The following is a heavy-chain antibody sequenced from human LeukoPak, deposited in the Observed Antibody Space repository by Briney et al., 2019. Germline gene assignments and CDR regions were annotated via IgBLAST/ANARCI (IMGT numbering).Heavy chain of an antibody. CDR3: AKASLGHCSGAFCYHFDY. CDR1: GFTFDNYA. J-gene: IGHJ4*02. Sequence: GGSLRLSCAASGFTFDNYAMNWVRQAPGKGLECVSGISGSGGTTAYAGSVKGRFTISRDSSKNTLHLQMNSLRAEDTAIYYCAKASLGHCSGAFCYHFDYWGQGTLVTVSS. CDR2: ISGSGGTT. V-gene: IGHV3-23*01. D-gene: IGHD2-15*01.